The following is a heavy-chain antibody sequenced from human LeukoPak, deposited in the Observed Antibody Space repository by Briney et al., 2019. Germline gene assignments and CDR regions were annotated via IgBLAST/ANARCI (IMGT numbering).Heavy chain of an antibody. CDR3: ARARVSGSYFDY. Sequence: GGSLRLSCAASRFTFSRYGMHWVRQAPGKGLEWVANIKQDGSEKYYVDSVKGRFTISRDNAKNSLYLQTNSLRAEDTAVYYCARARVSGSYFDYWGQGTLVTVSS. V-gene: IGHV3-7*01. CDR1: RFTFSRYG. CDR2: IKQDGSEK. J-gene: IGHJ4*02. D-gene: IGHD3-10*01.